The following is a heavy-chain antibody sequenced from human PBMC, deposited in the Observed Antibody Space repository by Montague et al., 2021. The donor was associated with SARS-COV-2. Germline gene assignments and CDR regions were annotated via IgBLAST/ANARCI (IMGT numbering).Heavy chain of an antibody. CDR2: IDWDDDK. Sequence: PALVKPTQTLTLTCTFSGFSLSTSGVCVGWIRQPPGKALEWLALIDWDDDKYYSASLKTRLTISKGPSTNQVVLTMTNMDPVDTGTYYCARMVSAVPGSMSTYNFNIWGQGTQVTVSS. CDR1: GFSLSTSGVC. J-gene: IGHJ4*02. D-gene: IGHD6-19*01. CDR3: ARMVSAVPGSMSTYNFNI. V-gene: IGHV2-70*13.